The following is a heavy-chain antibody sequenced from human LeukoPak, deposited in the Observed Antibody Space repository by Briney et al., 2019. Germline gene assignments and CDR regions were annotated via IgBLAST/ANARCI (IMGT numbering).Heavy chain of an antibody. CDR1: GFTFSSYA. V-gene: IGHV3-23*01. CDR3: AKGGSIAVAGPIGY. CDR2: ICGSGGST. J-gene: IGHJ4*02. D-gene: IGHD6-19*01. Sequence: GGSLRLSCAASGFTFSSYAMSWVRQAPGKGLEWVSAICGSGGSTYYAASVKGRFTISRDNSKNTLYLQMNSLRAEDTAVYYCAKGGSIAVAGPIGYWGQGTLVTVSS.